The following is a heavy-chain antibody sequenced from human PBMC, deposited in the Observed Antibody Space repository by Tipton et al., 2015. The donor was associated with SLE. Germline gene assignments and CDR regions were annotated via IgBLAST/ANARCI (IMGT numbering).Heavy chain of an antibody. CDR1: GFTFDDYA. D-gene: IGHD3/OR15-3a*01. CDR3: ARDWTPLDY. Sequence: SLRLSCAASGFTFDDYAMHWVRQAPGKGLEWVSGISWNSGSIGYADSVKGRFTISRDNAKSSLYLQMNSLRAEDTALYYCARDWTPLDYWGQGTLVSVSS. J-gene: IGHJ4*02. V-gene: IGHV3-9*01. CDR2: ISWNSGSI.